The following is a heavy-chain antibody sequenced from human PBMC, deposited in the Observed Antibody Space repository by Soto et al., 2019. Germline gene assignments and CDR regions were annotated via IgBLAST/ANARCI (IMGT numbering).Heavy chain of an antibody. J-gene: IGHJ4*02. CDR3: AALDTAMVKTDGY. CDR2: LKQDGSEE. V-gene: IGHV3-7*01. CDR1: GYSISTYW. D-gene: IGHD5-18*01. Sequence: PGGSLRLSCAASGYSISTYWMSWVRQAPGKGLEWVANLKQDGSEEYYVDSVKGRFTISRDNAKNSLYLQMNGLRAEDTAVYYCAALDTAMVKTDGYWGQGTLVTVSS.